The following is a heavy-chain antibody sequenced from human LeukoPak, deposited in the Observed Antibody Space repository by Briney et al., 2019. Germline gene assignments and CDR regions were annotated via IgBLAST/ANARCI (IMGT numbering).Heavy chain of an antibody. V-gene: IGHV4-34*01. CDR3: ASSPPRHIAARPGVFDY. CDR2: INHSGCT. D-gene: IGHD6-6*01. CDR1: GGSFRGYY. Sequence: SETLSLTCAFYGGSFRGYYWSWIRQPPGKGLEWIGEINHSGCTNYNPSLKSRVTISVDPSKNQFSLKLSSVTAADTAVYYCASSPPRHIAARPGVFDYWGQGTLVTVSS. J-gene: IGHJ4*02.